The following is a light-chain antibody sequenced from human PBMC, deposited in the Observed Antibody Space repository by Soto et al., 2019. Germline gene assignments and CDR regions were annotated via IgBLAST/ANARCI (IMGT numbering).Light chain of an antibody. CDR1: SSDVGGYNY. J-gene: IGLJ3*02. V-gene: IGLV2-14*01. CDR3: SSYTGTSGRV. Sequence: QSALTQPASVSGSPGQSITISCTGTSSDVGGYNYVSWYQQHPGKAPKLMIYEVSNRPSGVSNRFSGSKSGNTASLSISWLQAEDEADYYCSSYTGTSGRVFGGGTKLTVL. CDR2: EVS.